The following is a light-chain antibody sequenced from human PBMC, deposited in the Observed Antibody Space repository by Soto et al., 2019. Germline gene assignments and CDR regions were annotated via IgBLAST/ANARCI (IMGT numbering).Light chain of an antibody. V-gene: IGLV2-14*01. CDR3: RSYTLTSTYV. CDR2: EVS. CDR1: SSDVRGYNY. Sequence: QSALTQPAPGSVSPLQSSTISFTETSSDVRGYNYFSWYQQHPHKDPKLLIYEVSDRPSGDANRFSGSQSRHTASLTISGLAAEDEADYYCRSYTLTSTYVFGTGTKVTVL. J-gene: IGLJ1*01.